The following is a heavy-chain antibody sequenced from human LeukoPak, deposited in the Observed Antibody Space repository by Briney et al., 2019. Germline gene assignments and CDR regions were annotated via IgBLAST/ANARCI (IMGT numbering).Heavy chain of an antibody. CDR2: IYYSGST. J-gene: IGHJ4*02. CDR3: ARRLSGD. Sequence: PSETLSLTCTVSGGSITSDYWSWIRQPPGKGLEWIGYIYYSGSTNYNPSLKSRVTISVDTSKNQFSLKLSSVTAADTAVYYCARRLSGDWGQGTLVTVSS. D-gene: IGHD1-26*01. CDR1: GGSITSDY. V-gene: IGHV4-59*01.